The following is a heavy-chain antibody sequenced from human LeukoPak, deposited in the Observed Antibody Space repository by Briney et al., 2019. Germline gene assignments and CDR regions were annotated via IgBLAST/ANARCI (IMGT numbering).Heavy chain of an antibody. CDR1: GYTFTNYY. CDR2: ISAYNGNT. Sequence: EASVKLSCKAFGYTFTNYYMHWVRQAPGQGLEWMGWISAYNGNTNYARKLQGRATMTTDTSTNTAYMELRGLRFDDTAVYFCARGAYDFWSAYYSSGYFDYWGQGTLVTVSS. J-gene: IGHJ4*02. V-gene: IGHV1-18*04. D-gene: IGHD3-3*01. CDR3: ARGAYDFWSAYYSSGYFDY.